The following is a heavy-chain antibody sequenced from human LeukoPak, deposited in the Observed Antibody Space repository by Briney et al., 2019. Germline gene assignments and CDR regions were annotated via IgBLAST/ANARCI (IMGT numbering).Heavy chain of an antibody. D-gene: IGHD3-16*01. Sequence: GGSLRLSCVASGFSFNTFALTWVRQAPGKGTEWVSTISDYPHYADSVRGRFTISRDNSRKTVFLQMNSLTPEDAATYYCTKDSQGSYDGFWYGTYGVDVWGQGTTVTVSS. J-gene: IGHJ6*02. CDR3: TKDSQGSYDGFWYGTYGVDV. CDR1: GFSFNTFA. CDR2: ISDYP. V-gene: IGHV3-23*05.